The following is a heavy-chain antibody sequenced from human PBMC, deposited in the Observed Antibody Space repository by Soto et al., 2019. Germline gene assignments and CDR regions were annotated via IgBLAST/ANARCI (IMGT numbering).Heavy chain of an antibody. J-gene: IGHJ4*02. CDR2: IYYSGST. CDR3: AGRTTSWIAAAGTIDY. V-gene: IGHV4-39*01. Sequence: PSETLSLTCTVSGGSISSSSYYWGWIRQPPGKGLEWIGSIYYSGSTYYNPSLKSRVTISVDTSKNQFSLKLSSVTAADTAVYYCAGRTTSWIAAAGTIDYWGQGTLVTVS. CDR1: GGSISSSSYY. D-gene: IGHD6-13*01.